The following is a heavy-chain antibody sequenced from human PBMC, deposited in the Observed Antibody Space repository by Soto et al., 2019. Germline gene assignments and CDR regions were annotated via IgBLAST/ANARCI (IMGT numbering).Heavy chain of an antibody. Sequence: PGGSLRLSCAASGFTFSSYSMNWVRQAPGKGLEWVSYISSSSSTIYYADSVKGRSTISRDNAKNSLYLQMNSLRDEDTAVYYCAREKEEMNYYYYYGMDVWGQGTTVTVSS. CDR3: AREKEEMNYYYYYGMDV. V-gene: IGHV3-48*02. CDR2: ISSSSSTI. J-gene: IGHJ6*02. CDR1: GFTFSSYS.